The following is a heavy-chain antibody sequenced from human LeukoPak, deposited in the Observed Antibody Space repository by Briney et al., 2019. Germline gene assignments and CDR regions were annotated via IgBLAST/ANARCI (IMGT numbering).Heavy chain of an antibody. V-gene: IGHV3-9*01. D-gene: IGHD5-12*01. J-gene: IGHJ4*02. Sequence: GGSLRLSCAASGFTFHQYAIHWVRQVPGKGLGWVSGISWNSASMGYADSVKGRFTISRDNAKNSVYLQMNSLRAEDTALYYCAKDKAPLYSGYDWDLDFWGQGTLVTVSS. CDR2: ISWNSASM. CDR3: AKDKAPLYSGYDWDLDF. CDR1: GFTFHQYA.